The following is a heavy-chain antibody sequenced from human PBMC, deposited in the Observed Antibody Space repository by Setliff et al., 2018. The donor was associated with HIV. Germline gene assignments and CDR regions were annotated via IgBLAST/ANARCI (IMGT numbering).Heavy chain of an antibody. CDR2: MKPDGGEI. D-gene: IGHD3-10*01. J-gene: IGHJ3*02. V-gene: IGHV3-7*01. CDR3: VRDRGWSTFDI. CDR1: AFTFNSYW. Sequence: ETLSLSCAVSAFTFNSYWMSWVRQGPGKGLEWVANMKPDGGEINYVDSVRGRFIISRDNAKNSVFLEMNSLRAEDTAVYHCVRDRGWSTFDIWGQGTMVTVSS.